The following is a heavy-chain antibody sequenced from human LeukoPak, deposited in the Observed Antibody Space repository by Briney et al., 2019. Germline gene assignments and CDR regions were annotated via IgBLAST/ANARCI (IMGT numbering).Heavy chain of an antibody. J-gene: IGHJ4*02. V-gene: IGHV3-64*01. D-gene: IGHD1-26*01. Sequence: PGGSLRLSCAASGFTFSSYAMHWVRQAPGKGLEYVSAISSNGGSTYYANSVKGRFTISRDNSKNTLYLQMGSLRAEDMAVYYCARELPRVAATFDYWGQGTLVTVSS. CDR2: ISSNGGST. CDR1: GFTFSSYA. CDR3: ARELPRVAATFDY.